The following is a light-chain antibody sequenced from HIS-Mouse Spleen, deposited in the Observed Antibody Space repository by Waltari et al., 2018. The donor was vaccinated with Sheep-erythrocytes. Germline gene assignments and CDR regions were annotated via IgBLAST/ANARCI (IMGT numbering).Light chain of an antibody. V-gene: IGLV2-23*01. CDR3: CSYAGSSTLV. Sequence: QSALTQPASVSGSPGQSITIPGTGTSSDVRSYNLVSWYQQHPGKAPKLMIYEGSKRPSGVSNRFSGSKSGNTASLTISGLQAEDEADYYCCSYAGSSTLVFGGGTKLTVL. J-gene: IGLJ2*01. CDR2: EGS. CDR1: SSDVRSYNL.